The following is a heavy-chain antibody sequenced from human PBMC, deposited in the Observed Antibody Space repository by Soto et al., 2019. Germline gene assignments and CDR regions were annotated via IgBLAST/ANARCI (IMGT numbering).Heavy chain of an antibody. Sequence: QVQLVQSGAELKKPGASVKVFCKASGYTFTSYAMHWVRQAPGQRLEWMGWINAGNGNTKYSQKFQGRVTITRDTSASTAYMELSSLRSEDTAVYYCARGGWPPTHYYASGTPDEPYDYWGQGTLVTVSS. CDR3: ARGGWPPTHYYASGTPDEPYDY. J-gene: IGHJ4*02. CDR1: GYTFTSYA. CDR2: INAGNGNT. D-gene: IGHD3-10*01. V-gene: IGHV1-3*01.